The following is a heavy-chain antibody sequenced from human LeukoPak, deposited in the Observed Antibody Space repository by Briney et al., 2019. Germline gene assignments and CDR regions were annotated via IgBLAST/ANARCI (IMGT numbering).Heavy chain of an antibody. CDR3: AKQRRLTVTVTDVFDV. D-gene: IGHD4-17*01. Sequence: GGSLRLSCAACRFAFSNCAMSWVRQAPGKGLKWASGITSSGDGPYYADSVKGRFTISRDNSKNTLYLQMNNLRAEDTAIYYCAKQRRLTVTVTDVFDVWGQGTMVTVSS. CDR1: RFAFSNCA. J-gene: IGHJ3*01. V-gene: IGHV3-23*01. CDR2: ITSSGDGP.